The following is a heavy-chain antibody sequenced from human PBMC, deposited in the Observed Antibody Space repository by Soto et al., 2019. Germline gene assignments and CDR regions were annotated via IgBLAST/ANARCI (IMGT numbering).Heavy chain of an antibody. CDR1: GGTFSSYA. J-gene: IGHJ6*02. V-gene: IGHV1-69*13. CDR2: IIPIFGTA. Sequence: ASVKVSCKASGGTFSSYAISWVRQAPGQGLEWMGGIIPIFGTANYAQKFQGRVTITADESTSTAHMELSSLRSEDTAVYYCARDSLIAAGDYYYGMDVWGQGTTVTVSS. D-gene: IGHD6-6*01. CDR3: ARDSLIAAGDYYYGMDV.